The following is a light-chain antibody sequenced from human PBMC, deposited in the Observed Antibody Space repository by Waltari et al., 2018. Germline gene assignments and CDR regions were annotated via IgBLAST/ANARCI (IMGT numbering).Light chain of an antibody. V-gene: IGKV3-15*01. J-gene: IGKJ2*01. CDR1: QSISRN. Sequence: EVLMTQSPATLSVSPGERATLSCRASQSISRNLAWYQQKPGQAPRLLIYGASTRALGIPARFSGSGSGTEFTLSISSLQSEDFAVYYCQQYNNWRTFGQGTKLEIK. CDR2: GAS. CDR3: QQYNNWRT.